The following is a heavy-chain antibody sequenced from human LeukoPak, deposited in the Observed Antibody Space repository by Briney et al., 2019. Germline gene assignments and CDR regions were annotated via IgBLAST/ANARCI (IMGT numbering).Heavy chain of an antibody. Sequence: GGSLRLSCAASGFTFSSYGMHWVRQAPGKGLEWVANIKQDGSEKYYVDSVKGRFTISRDNAKNSLYLQMNSLRAEDTAVYYCARDSKLWGYWGQGTLVTVSS. CDR2: IKQDGSEK. D-gene: IGHD5-18*01. V-gene: IGHV3-7*01. CDR1: GFTFSSYG. CDR3: ARDSKLWGY. J-gene: IGHJ4*02.